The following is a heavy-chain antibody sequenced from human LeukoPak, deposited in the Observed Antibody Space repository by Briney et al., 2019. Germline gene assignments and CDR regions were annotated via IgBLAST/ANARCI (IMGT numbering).Heavy chain of an antibody. D-gene: IGHD3-10*01. V-gene: IGHV4-4*07. CDR2: IYGTGTI. J-gene: IGHJ5*02. Sequence: SDTLSLTCTVSGGSIGSYYWSWIRQPAGKGLEWIGRIYGTGTITYNPSLPSRVTMSVDTSKNEFFLKMSSVTAADTAVYYCTRDSGTTGEVKFDPWGQGTLVAVSS. CDR1: GGSIGSYY. CDR3: TRDSGTTGEVKFDP.